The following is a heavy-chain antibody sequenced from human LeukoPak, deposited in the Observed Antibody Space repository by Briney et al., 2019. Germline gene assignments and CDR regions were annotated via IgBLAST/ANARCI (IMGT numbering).Heavy chain of an antibody. CDR1: GYSFTSYW. J-gene: IGHJ4*02. CDR3: ARRLTYDSRAYYCLDY. V-gene: IGHV5-51*01. Sequence: KDGESLKISCKGSGYSFTSYWIGWVRQKPGKGLEWMGIIFPGDTDTRYSPSFQGQVTISADKSISTAYLQWSSLEASDTAMYYCARRLTYDSRAYYCLDYWGQGTLVTVSS. D-gene: IGHD3-22*01. CDR2: IFPGDTDT.